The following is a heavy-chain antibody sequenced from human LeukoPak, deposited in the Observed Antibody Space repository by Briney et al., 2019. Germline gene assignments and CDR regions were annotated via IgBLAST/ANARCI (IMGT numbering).Heavy chain of an antibody. Sequence: GGSLRLSCAASGFTFSTYWMTWVRQAPGKGLEWVANIKQDGSEKYYVDSVKGRFTISRNNAKNSLYLQMNSLRAEDTAVYYCARRGAVANAFDIWGLGTMVTVSS. CDR1: GFTFSTYW. V-gene: IGHV3-7*01. CDR3: ARRGAVANAFDI. CDR2: IKQDGSEK. D-gene: IGHD6-19*01. J-gene: IGHJ3*02.